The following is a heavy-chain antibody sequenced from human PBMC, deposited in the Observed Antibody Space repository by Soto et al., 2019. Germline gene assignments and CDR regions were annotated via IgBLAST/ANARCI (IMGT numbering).Heavy chain of an antibody. J-gene: IGHJ6*02. CDR3: ARVAVTMVRGVIINPYYYYGMDV. CDR1: GYTFTSYY. CDR2: INPSGGST. D-gene: IGHD3-10*01. V-gene: IGHV1-46*01. Sequence: RASVKVSCKASGYTFTSYYMHWVRQAPGQGLEWMGIINPSGGSTSYAQKFQGRVTMTRDTSTSTVYMELSSLRSEDTAVYYCARVAVTMVRGVIINPYYYYGMDVWGQGTTVTVSS.